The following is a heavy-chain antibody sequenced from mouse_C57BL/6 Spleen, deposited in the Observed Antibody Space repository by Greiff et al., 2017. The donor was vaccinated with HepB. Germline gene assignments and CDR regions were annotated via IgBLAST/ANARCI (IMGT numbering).Heavy chain of an antibody. J-gene: IGHJ2*01. D-gene: IGHD4-1*01. V-gene: IGHV1-82*01. CDR2: IYPGDGDT. Sequence: VKLMESGPELVKPGASVKISCKASGYAFSSSWMNWVKQRPGKGLEWIGRIYPGDGDTNYNGKFKGKATLTADKSSSTAYMQLSSLTSEDSAVYFCARRLGLEYFDYWGQGTTLTVSS. CDR3: ARRLGLEYFDY. CDR1: GYAFSSSW.